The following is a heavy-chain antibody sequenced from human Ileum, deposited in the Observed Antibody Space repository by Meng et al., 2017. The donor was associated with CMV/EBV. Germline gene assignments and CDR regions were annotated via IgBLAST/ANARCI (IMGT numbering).Heavy chain of an antibody. CDR3: ARDGLGYCSSTSCFVWGDYYYYGMDV. CDR2: ISSSSSYI. J-gene: IGHJ6*02. D-gene: IGHD2-2*01. CDR1: GFTFSSYS. V-gene: IGHV3-21*01. Sequence: GESLKISCAASGFTFSSYSMNWVRQAPGKGLEWVSSISSSSSYIYYADSVKGRFTISRDNAKNSLYLQMNSLRAEDTAVYYVARDGLGYCSSTSCFVWGDYYYYGMDVWGQGTTVTVSS.